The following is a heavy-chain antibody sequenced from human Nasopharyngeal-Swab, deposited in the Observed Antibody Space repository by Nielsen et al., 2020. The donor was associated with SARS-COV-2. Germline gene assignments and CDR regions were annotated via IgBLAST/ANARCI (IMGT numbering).Heavy chain of an antibody. Sequence: VRQAPGQGLEGWGIIKPSGGSTSYAQKFQGRVTMTRDTSTSTVYMELSSLRSEDTAVYYCARGVYYGSGSYFHYYYGMDVWGQGTTVTVSS. D-gene: IGHD3-10*01. CDR2: IKPSGGST. J-gene: IGHJ6*02. V-gene: IGHV1-46*01. CDR3: ARGVYYGSGSYFHYYYGMDV.